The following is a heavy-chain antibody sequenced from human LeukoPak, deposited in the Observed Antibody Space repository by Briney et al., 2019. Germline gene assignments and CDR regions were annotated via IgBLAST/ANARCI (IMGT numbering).Heavy chain of an antibody. CDR1: GFTFSNYW. J-gene: IGHJ3*02. V-gene: IGHV3-23*01. CDR2: ISGSDGST. CDR3: AKDRITMIVVVDAFDI. D-gene: IGHD3-22*01. Sequence: PGGSLRLSCAASGFTFSNYWMHWVRQAPGKGLEWVSAISGSDGSTYYADSVKGRFTISRDNSKDTLYLQMNSLRAEDTAVYYCAKDRITMIVVVDAFDIWGQGTMVTVSS.